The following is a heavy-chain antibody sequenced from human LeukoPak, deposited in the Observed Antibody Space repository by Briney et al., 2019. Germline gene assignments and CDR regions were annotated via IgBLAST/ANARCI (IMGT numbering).Heavy chain of an antibody. CDR2: ISSSGSTI. Sequence: GGSLRLSCTASGFTLSTSWMSWVRQAPGKGLEWVSYISSSGSTIYYADSVKGRFTISRDNAKNSLYLQMNSLGAEDTAVYYCARGKMITAFDYWGQGTLVTVSS. CDR3: ARGKMITAFDY. V-gene: IGHV3-11*01. D-gene: IGHD3-16*01. J-gene: IGHJ4*02. CDR1: GFTLSTSW.